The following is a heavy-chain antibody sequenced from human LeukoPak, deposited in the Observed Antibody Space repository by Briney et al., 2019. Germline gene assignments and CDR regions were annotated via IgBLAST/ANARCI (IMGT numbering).Heavy chain of an antibody. CDR2: INPSGGST. V-gene: IGHV1-46*01. CDR1: GYTFTSYY. D-gene: IGHD4-11*01. CDR3: ARGDTVTIDAFDI. J-gene: IGHJ3*02. Sequence: GASVKVSCQASGYTFTSYYMHWVRQAPGQGLEWMGIINPSGGSTSYAQKFQGRVTMTRDTSTSTVYMELSSLRSEDTAIYYCARGDTVTIDAFDIWGQGTLVTVSS.